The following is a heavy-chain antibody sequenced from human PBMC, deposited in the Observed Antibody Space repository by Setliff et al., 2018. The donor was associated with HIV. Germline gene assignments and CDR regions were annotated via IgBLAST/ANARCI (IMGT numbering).Heavy chain of an antibody. CDR3: ARGGGYDRSGYYPFDY. V-gene: IGHV4-34*01. CDR2: INHSGST. Sequence: SETLSLTCAVYGGSLSGYHWSWIRQSPERGLEWIGEINHSGSTNYNPSLKSRVTMSVDTSKNQFSLKLRSVTAADTAVYYCARGGGYDRSGYYPFDYWGQGTPVTVSS. J-gene: IGHJ4*02. CDR1: GGSLSGYH. D-gene: IGHD3-22*01.